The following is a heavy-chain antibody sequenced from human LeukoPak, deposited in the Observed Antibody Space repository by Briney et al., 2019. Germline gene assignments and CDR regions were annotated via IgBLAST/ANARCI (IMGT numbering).Heavy chain of an antibody. V-gene: IGHV1-46*01. D-gene: IGHD6-19*01. CDR1: GYTFTSYY. CDR3: AREDIAVAGTDY. Sequence: GASAKVSCKASGYTFTSYYMHWVRQAPGQGLEWMGIINPSGGSTSYAQKFQDRVTMTRDTSTSTVYMELSSLRSEDTAVYYCAREDIAVAGTDYWGQGSLVTVSS. CDR2: INPSGGST. J-gene: IGHJ4*02.